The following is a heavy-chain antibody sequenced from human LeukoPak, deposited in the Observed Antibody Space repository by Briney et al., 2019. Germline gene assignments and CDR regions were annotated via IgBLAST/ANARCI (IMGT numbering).Heavy chain of an antibody. Sequence: TSETLSLTCTVSGGSISSNGYYWAWFRQPPGKGLEWIGSIYYSGGTYYNPSLKSRVTISIDTSKNQFSLKLSSVTAADTAVYYCARLNPYWLRNYYDSRDFDYWGQGTLVTVSS. CDR2: IYYSGGT. J-gene: IGHJ4*02. V-gene: IGHV4-39*01. D-gene: IGHD3-22*01. CDR3: ARLNPYWLRNYYDSRDFDY. CDR1: GGSISSNGYY.